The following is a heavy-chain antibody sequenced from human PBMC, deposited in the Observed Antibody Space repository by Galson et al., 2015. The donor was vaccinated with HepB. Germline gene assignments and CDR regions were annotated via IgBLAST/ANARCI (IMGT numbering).Heavy chain of an antibody. Sequence: SETLSLTCAVYGGSFSGYYWSWIRQPPGKGLEWIGEVNHSGSTNYNPSFKSRVTISVDTSKNQFSLKLTSVTAADTAAYYCARGGPYYYGSGSYLFDYWGQGTLVTVSS. CDR1: GGSFSGYY. V-gene: IGHV4-34*01. CDR2: VNHSGST. CDR3: ARGGPYYYGSGSYLFDY. D-gene: IGHD3-10*01. J-gene: IGHJ4*02.